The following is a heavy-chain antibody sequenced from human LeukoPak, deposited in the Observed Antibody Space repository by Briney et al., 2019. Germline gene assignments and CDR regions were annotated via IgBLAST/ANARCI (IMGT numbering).Heavy chain of an antibody. CDR1: GYTFTSYY. V-gene: IGHV1-46*01. J-gene: IGHJ4*02. D-gene: IGHD3/OR15-3a*01. Sequence: GASVKVSCKASGYTFTSYYMHWVRQAPGQGLEWMEIINPSGGSTSYAQKFQGRVTMTRDTSTSTAYMELSSLRSEDTAVYYCARAKTWTRDFDYWGQGTLVTVSS. CDR2: INPSGGST. CDR3: ARAKTWTRDFDY.